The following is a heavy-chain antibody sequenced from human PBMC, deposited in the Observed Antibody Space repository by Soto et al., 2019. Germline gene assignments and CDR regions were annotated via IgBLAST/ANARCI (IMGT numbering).Heavy chain of an antibody. Sequence: EVQLVESGGGLVQPGGSLRLSCAASGFTFSSYWMHWVRQAPGKGLVWVSRINSEGSSTSYADSGKGRFTISRDNAKNTLYLQMNSLRAEDTAVYYCAVAVAGPTAIGYWGQGTLVTVSS. CDR2: INSEGSST. CDR1: GFTFSSYW. CDR3: AVAVAGPTAIGY. J-gene: IGHJ4*02. V-gene: IGHV3-74*01. D-gene: IGHD6-19*01.